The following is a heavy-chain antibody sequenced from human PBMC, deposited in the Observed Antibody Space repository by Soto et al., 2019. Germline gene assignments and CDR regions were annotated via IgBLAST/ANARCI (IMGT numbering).Heavy chain of an antibody. Sequence: SETLSLTCTVSSDPISGLYWTWIRQPAGKGLEWIGRIYSSGETNYNPSLTGRVIMSLDTSKNQFSLHLTSVTAADTAVYYCARASQCKSYFDCFAWLDYWGQGPLVTVSP. CDR1: SDPISGLY. D-gene: IGHD3-9*01. V-gene: IGHV4-4*07. J-gene: IGHJ4*02. CDR3: ARASQCKSYFDCFAWLDY. CDR2: IYSSGET.